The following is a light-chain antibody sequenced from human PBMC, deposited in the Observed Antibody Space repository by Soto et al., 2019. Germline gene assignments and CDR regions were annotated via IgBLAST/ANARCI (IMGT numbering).Light chain of an antibody. CDR3: QHYNNGPQIT. Sequence: EIGINQSPFTLSESPGERAPLSCSASQSVGSNLVWYQQKPGQTPRLLIYGASTRATGIPARFSGSGSGTEFTLTISSLQSEDFAVYYCQHYNNGPQITFGQVTRLEIK. V-gene: IGKV3-15*01. CDR1: QSVGSN. J-gene: IGKJ5*01. CDR2: GAS.